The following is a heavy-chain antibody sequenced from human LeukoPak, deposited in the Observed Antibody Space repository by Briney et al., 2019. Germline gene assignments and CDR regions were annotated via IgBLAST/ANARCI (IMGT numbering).Heavy chain of an antibody. Sequence: GGSLRLSCAASAFTFSNYEMNWVRQAPGKGLEWVSYISSSGSNKYYADSVKGRFTISRDNAKNSLYLQMNSLRAEDTAVYYCAELGITMIGGVWGKGTTVTISS. V-gene: IGHV3-48*03. CDR2: ISSSGSNK. D-gene: IGHD3-10*02. CDR3: AELGITMIGGV. CDR1: AFTFSNYE. J-gene: IGHJ6*04.